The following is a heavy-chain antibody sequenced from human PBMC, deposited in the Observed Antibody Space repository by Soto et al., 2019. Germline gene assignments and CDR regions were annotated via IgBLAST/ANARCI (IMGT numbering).Heavy chain of an antibody. CDR3: ARDPTYCGGDCYYRY. D-gene: IGHD2-21*02. CDR2: IYHSGST. CDR1: GGSISSGDYS. Sequence: SETLSLTCAVSGGSISSGDYSWSWIRQPPGKGLEWIGYIYHSGSTYYNPSLKSRVTISVDRSKNQFSLKLSSVTAEDTAVYYCARDPTYCGGDCYYRYWGQGILVTVSS. J-gene: IGHJ4*02. V-gene: IGHV4-30-2*01.